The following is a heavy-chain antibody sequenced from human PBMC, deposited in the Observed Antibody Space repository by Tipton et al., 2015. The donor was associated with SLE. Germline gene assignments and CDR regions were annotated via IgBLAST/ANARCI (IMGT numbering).Heavy chain of an antibody. J-gene: IGHJ5*02. D-gene: IGHD2/OR15-2a*01. V-gene: IGHV4-38-2*01. Sequence: LRLSCGVSAYSISSAYFWGWIRQPPGKGLEWIGNTYHTGSTYYNPSLKSRVTISVDTSKNQFSLKLRSVTAADTAVYFCARGTSMPMVDWFGQWGQGTLVTVSS. CDR3: ARGTSMPMVDWFGQ. CDR1: AYSISSAYF. CDR2: TYHTGST.